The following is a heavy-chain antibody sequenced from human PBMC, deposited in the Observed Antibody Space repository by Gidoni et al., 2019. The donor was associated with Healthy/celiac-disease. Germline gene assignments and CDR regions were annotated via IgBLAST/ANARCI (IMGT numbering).Heavy chain of an antibody. CDR3: AKEPAIAVLHYYGMDV. CDR2: ISGSGGST. D-gene: IGHD6-19*01. CDR1: GFTFSSYA. V-gene: IGHV3-23*01. Sequence: EVQLLESGGGLVQPGGSLRLSCSASGFTFSSYAMSWVRQAPGKGLEWVSAISGSGGSTYYADSVKGRFTISRDNSKNTLYLQMNSLRAEDTAVYYCAKEPAIAVLHYYGMDVWGQGTTVTVSS. J-gene: IGHJ6*02.